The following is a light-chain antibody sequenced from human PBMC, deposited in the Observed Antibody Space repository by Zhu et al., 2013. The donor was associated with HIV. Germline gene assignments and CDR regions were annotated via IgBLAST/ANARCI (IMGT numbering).Light chain of an antibody. J-gene: IGKJ4*01. V-gene: IGKV1-33*01. Sequence: DIQLTQSPSSLSSSVGDRVTITCQASQDISNYLNWYQKKPGRAPRLLIYDASTLEIEVPSRFSGSGSGTDFTFTISSLQPEDTATYFCQQFDNLPLTFGGGTKVQI. CDR2: DAS. CDR1: QDISNY. CDR3: QQFDNLPLT.